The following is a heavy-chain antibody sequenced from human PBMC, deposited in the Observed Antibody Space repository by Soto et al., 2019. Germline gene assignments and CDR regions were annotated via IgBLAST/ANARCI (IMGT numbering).Heavy chain of an antibody. CDR3: AGVPGYSHYFDY. CDR1: GGSMSSYY. Sequence: QVQLQESGPGLVKPSETLSLTCTVSGGSMSSYYWSWIRQPPGKGLDWIGSIYYSGNTNYNPSLRSLVTLSVDPTKSQFSLILSAVTAADTAVYYCAGVPGYSHYFDYWGQGSLVTVSS. J-gene: IGHJ4*02. CDR2: IYYSGNT. D-gene: IGHD5-18*01. V-gene: IGHV4-59*08.